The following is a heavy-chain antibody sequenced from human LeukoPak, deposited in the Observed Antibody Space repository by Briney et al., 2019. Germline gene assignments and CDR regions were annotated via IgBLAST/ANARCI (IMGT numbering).Heavy chain of an antibody. V-gene: IGHV3-74*01. Sequence: PGGSLRLSCAASGFTFSTYWMHWVRHAPGKGLVWVSRINSDGSTTTYADSVKGRFTISRDNAKNTLYLQMNSLRAEDTAVYYCARDPYSSRKVYYGMDVWGQGTTVTVSS. CDR3: ARDPYSSRKVYYGMDV. CDR2: INSDGSTT. CDR1: GFTFSTYW. D-gene: IGHD6-19*01. J-gene: IGHJ6*02.